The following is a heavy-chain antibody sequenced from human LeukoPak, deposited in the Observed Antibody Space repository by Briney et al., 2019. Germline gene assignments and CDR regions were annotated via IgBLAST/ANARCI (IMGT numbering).Heavy chain of an antibody. CDR3: GKTTTGYSSGQKPAWPVDY. CDR1: GFTFSSYA. V-gene: IGHV3-23*01. J-gene: IGHJ4*02. D-gene: IGHD6-19*01. CDR2: IFGSGGSA. Sequence: GGSLRLSCAASGFTFSSYAMYWVRQAPGKGLEWVAGIFGSGGSAYYADSAKGRFTISRDNSKNTVYLQINSLRAEDTAVYYCGKTTTGYSSGQKPAWPVDYWGQGTLVTVSS.